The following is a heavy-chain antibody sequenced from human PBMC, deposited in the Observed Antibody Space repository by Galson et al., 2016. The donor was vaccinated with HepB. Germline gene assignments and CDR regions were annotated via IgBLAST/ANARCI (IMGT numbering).Heavy chain of an antibody. Sequence: SEPLSLTCTVSGASLSSAYWTWIRQFPGKGLEYIGYIYSTGSAHYNPSLKSRVTMHVDTSENKLSLKLDSVTAADTAIYYCVRVVALYSTSSGSPDWVDPWGQGTLGTVSS. CDR2: IYSTGSA. D-gene: IGHD6-6*01. J-gene: IGHJ5*02. V-gene: IGHV4-59*13. CDR3: VRVVALYSTSSGSPDWVDP. CDR1: GASLSSAY.